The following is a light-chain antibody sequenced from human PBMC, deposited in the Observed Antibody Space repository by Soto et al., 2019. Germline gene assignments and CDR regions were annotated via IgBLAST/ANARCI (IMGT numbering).Light chain of an antibody. J-gene: IGKJ5*01. Sequence: SSVSVSATKKDRVTITCRASQGVSTWLAWYQQKPGKAPNLLIYTASSLQSGVPSRFSGSGSGTDFTLTINGLQPEDFATYYCQQAASFPITFGQGTLLEIK. CDR3: QQAASFPIT. CDR2: TAS. CDR1: QGVSTW. V-gene: IGKV1-12*01.